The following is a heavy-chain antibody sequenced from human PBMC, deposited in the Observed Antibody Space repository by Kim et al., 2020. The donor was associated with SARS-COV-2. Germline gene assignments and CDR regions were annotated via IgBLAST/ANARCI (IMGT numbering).Heavy chain of an antibody. D-gene: IGHD3-10*01. Sequence: GNTKYSQKFQGRVTITRDTSASTAYMELSSLRSEDTAVYYCARGSRVFDYWGQGTLVTVSS. CDR2: GNT. J-gene: IGHJ4*02. CDR3: ARGSRVFDY. V-gene: IGHV1-3*01.